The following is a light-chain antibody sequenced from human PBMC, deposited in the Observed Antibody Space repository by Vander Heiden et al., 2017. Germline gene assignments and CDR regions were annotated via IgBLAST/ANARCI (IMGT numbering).Light chain of an antibody. J-gene: IGKJ5*01. CDR2: HAS. CDR3: QQYDTLSPS. CDR1: QAIRNN. Sequence: SVGDRVTITCQASQAIRNNLNWYQQKPGEAPKLLIYHASDLAPGVPSRFSGSGSGPHFTFTIASLQPEDAATYYCQQYDTLSPSFGHGTRLDI. V-gene: IGKV1-33*01.